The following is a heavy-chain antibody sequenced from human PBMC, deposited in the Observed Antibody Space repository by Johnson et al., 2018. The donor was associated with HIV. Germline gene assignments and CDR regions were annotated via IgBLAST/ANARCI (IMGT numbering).Heavy chain of an antibody. CDR2: IRYDGSNK. CDR1: GFTFARYG. CDR3: AKDRGDGVAARRRSAFDI. J-gene: IGHJ3*02. V-gene: IGHV3-30*02. D-gene: IGHD6-6*01. Sequence: QVQLVESGGGVVQPGGSLRLSCAESGFTFARYGMHWVRQAPGTALEWVAFIRYDGSNKYYADSVNGRFTISRDNSKNTLYLQMNSLRAEATAVYYCAKDRGDGVAARRRSAFDIWGQGTMVTVSS.